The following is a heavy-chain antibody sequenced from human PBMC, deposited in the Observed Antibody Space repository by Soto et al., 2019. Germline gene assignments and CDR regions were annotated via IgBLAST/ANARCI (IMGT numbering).Heavy chain of an antibody. CDR3: ARDEGITFGGATLDY. CDR1: GFTFSSYA. CDR2: ISYDGSNK. V-gene: IGHV3-30-3*01. Sequence: GGSLRLSCAASGFTFSSYAMHWVRQAPGKGLEWVAVISYDGSNKYYADSVKGRFTISRDNSKNTLYLQMNSLRAEDTAVYYCARDEGITFGGATLDYWGQGTLVTVSS. D-gene: IGHD3-16*01. J-gene: IGHJ4*02.